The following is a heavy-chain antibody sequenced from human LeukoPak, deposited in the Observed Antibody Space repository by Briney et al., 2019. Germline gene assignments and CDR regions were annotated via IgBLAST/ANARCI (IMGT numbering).Heavy chain of an antibody. Sequence: SETLSLTCTVSGGSISSSSYYWGWIRQPPGRGLEWIGSIYYSGSTYYNPSLKSRVTISVDTSKNQFSLKLSSVTAADTAVYYCARDHFSGSSLTPDYWGQGTLVTVSS. CDR1: GGSISSSSYY. D-gene: IGHD3-10*01. CDR2: IYYSGST. CDR3: ARDHFSGSSLTPDY. J-gene: IGHJ4*02. V-gene: IGHV4-39*07.